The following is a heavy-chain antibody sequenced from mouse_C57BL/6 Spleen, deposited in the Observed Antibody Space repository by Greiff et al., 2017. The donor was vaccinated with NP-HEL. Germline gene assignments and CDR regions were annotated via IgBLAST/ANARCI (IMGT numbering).Heavy chain of an antibody. V-gene: IGHV1-26*01. D-gene: IGHD1-1*01. CDR2: INPNNGGT. CDR3: ARRPTVVALYAMDY. J-gene: IGHJ4*01. CDR1: GYTFTDYY. Sequence: EVQLQQSGPELVKPGASVKISCKASGYTFTDYYMNWVKQSHGKSLEWIGDINPNNGGTSYNQKFKGKATLTVDKSSSTAYMELRSLTSEDSAVYYCARRPTVVALYAMDYWGQGTSVTVSS.